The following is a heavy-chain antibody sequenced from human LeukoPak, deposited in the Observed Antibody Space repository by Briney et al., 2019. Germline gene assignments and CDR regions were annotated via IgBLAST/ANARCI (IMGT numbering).Heavy chain of an antibody. CDR3: ARAGASYAMDV. Sequence: GGSLRLSCAASGFIFNTYWMTWVRQTPGKGLVWVSRIFVDGSSTSYADSVKGRFTISRDNTKNTLYLQMSSLRDDDTAVYYCARAGASYAMDVWGQGTTVTVS. CDR1: GFIFNTYW. D-gene: IGHD1-14*01. CDR2: IFVDGSST. J-gene: IGHJ6*02. V-gene: IGHV3-74*01.